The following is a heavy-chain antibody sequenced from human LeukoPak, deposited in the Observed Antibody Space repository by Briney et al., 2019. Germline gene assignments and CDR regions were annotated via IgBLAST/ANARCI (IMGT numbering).Heavy chain of an antibody. CDR3: AKVRDGRSTGGTYYYYMDV. CDR2: ISGSGGST. Sequence: TGGSLRLSCAASGFTFSSYSMNWVRQAPGKGLEWVSGISGSGGSTYYADSVKGRFTISRDNSKNTLYLQMNSLRVEDTAVFYCAKVRDGRSTGGTYYYYMDVWGEGTTVTVSS. V-gene: IGHV3-23*01. J-gene: IGHJ6*03. CDR1: GFTFSSYS. D-gene: IGHD1-26*01.